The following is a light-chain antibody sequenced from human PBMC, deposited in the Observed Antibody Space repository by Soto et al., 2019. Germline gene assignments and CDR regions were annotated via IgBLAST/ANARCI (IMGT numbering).Light chain of an antibody. V-gene: IGLV2-11*01. CDR2: DVS. CDR1: SSDVGGYNY. CDR3: CAYAGTYTV. Sequence: QSALTQPASVSGSPGQSITISCTGTSSDVGGYNYVSWYQQHPGKAPKLMIYDVSQRPSGVPDRFSGSKSGNTASLTISGLQSEDEADYYCCAYAGTYTVFGGGTKVTVL. J-gene: IGLJ2*01.